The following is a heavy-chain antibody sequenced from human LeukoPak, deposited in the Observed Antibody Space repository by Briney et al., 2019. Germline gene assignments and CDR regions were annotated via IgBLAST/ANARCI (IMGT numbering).Heavy chain of an antibody. CDR2: IYYSGTT. V-gene: IGHV4-39*01. CDR1: GDSISNSNYY. D-gene: IGHD6-13*01. J-gene: IGHJ4*02. CDR3: ARSVYSSSLLVDY. Sequence: SETLSLTCTVSGDSISNSNYYWGWIRQPPGKGLEWIGSIYYSGTTYYSPSLESRVTISVDTSKNQFSLKLSSVTAADTAVYYCARSVYSSSLLVDYWGQGTLVTVSS.